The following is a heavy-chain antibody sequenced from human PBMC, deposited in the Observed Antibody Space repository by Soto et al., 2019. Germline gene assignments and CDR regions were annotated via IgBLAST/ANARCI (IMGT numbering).Heavy chain of an antibody. CDR1: GFTFIDYY. Sequence: SRTLSCRATGFTFIDYYMSWIRHPPGKGLEWVSYIISSGSTIYYPASVKGRFTISRDNAKNSPYLQMNSLRAEDTAVYYCARDLDFWSGYEGYWGQGTLVTVS. D-gene: IGHD3-3*01. CDR2: IISSGSTI. J-gene: IGHJ4*02. V-gene: IGHV3-11*01. CDR3: ARDLDFWSGYEGY.